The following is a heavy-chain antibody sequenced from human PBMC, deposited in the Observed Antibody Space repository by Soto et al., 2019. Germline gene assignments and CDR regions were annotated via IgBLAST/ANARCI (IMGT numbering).Heavy chain of an antibody. CDR1: GGSISSGGYY. D-gene: IGHD3-10*01. J-gene: IGHJ5*02. Sequence: SETLSLTCTVSGGSISSGGYYWSWIRQHPGKGLEWIGYIYYSGSTYYNPSLKSRVTISVDTSKNQFSLKLSSVTAADTAVYYCARERQASYNEGYWFDPWGQGTLVTVSS. CDR2: IYYSGST. V-gene: IGHV4-31*03. CDR3: ARERQASYNEGYWFDP.